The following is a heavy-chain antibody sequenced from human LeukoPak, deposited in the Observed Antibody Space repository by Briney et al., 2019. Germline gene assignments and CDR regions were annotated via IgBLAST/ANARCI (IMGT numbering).Heavy chain of an antibody. D-gene: IGHD6-13*01. Sequence: PGGSLRLSCAASGFNFDDYAMHLVRQAPGKGLEWVSFISGDGGTTYYADSVKGRFTISRDNSKNSLYLQMNSLRIEDTALYYCAKDRAAGTPYSWFDPWGQGTLVTVSS. CDR2: ISGDGGTT. V-gene: IGHV3-43*02. J-gene: IGHJ5*02. CDR1: GFNFDDYA. CDR3: AKDRAAGTPYSWFDP.